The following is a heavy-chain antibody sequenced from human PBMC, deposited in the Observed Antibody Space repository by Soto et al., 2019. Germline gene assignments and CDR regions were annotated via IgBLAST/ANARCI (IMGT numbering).Heavy chain of an antibody. J-gene: IGHJ4*02. D-gene: IGHD1-26*01. V-gene: IGHV1-2*04. Sequence: ASVKVSCKASGYTFTGYYMHWVRQAPGQGLEWMGWINPNSGGTNYAQKFQGWVTMTRDTSISTAYMELSRLRSDDTAVYYCARGRWEIPTNHFDYWGQGTLVTVSS. CDR2: INPNSGGT. CDR3: ARGRWEIPTNHFDY. CDR1: GYTFTGYY.